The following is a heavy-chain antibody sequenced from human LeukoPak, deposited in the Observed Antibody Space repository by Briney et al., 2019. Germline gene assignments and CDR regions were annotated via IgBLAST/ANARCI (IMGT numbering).Heavy chain of an antibody. J-gene: IGHJ4*02. CDR1: GFSFSNYA. V-gene: IGHV3-23*01. CDR2: ISGNGGST. D-gene: IGHD2-15*01. Sequence: PGGSLRLSCAASGFSFSNYAMSWVRKAPGKGLEWVSAISGNGGSTYYADSVKGRFSISRDNSKSTLYLQMNSLRAGDTAVYYCAKRRYCDDINCRDFDCWGQGTLVTVSS. CDR3: AKRRYCDDINCRDFDC.